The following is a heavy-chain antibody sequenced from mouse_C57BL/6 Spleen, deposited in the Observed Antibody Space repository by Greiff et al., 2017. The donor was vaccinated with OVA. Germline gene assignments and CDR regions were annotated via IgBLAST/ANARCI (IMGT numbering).Heavy chain of an antibody. V-gene: IGHV1-9*01. CDR2: ILPGSGST. Sequence: QVQLKESGAELMKPGASVKLSCKATGYTFTGYWIEWVKQRPGHGLEWIGEILPGSGSTNYNEKFKGKATFTADTSSNTAYMQLSSLTTEDSAIYYCARSHYYGSSYVDWYSDVWGTGTTVTVSS. CDR1: GYTFTGYW. CDR3: ARSHYYGSSYVDWYSDV. J-gene: IGHJ1*03. D-gene: IGHD1-1*01.